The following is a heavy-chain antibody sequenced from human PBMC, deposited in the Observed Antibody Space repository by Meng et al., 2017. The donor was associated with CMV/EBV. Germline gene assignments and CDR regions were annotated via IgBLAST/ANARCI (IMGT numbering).Heavy chain of an antibody. CDR2: IYYSGRN. D-gene: IGHD3-22*01. V-gene: IGHV4-39*07. Sequence: NSSSSYDWGWSRQPTGKGLEWIGSIYYSGRNYYNPSIKSRVTISVDTSKNQFSLKLSSVTAADTAVYYCARDTWWEPVTMKPRVDYWGQGTLVTVSS. CDR1: NSSSSYD. J-gene: IGHJ4*02. CDR3: ARDTWWEPVTMKPRVDY.